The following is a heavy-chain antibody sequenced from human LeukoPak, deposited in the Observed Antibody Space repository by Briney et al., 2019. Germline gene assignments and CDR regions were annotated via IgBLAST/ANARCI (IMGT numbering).Heavy chain of an antibody. D-gene: IGHD2-8*01. CDR2: IYSGGST. CDR3: AKDRCSNGVGCYYYYMDV. CDR1: GFTVSSNY. J-gene: IGHJ6*03. V-gene: IGHV3-53*01. Sequence: GGSLRLSCAASGFTVSSNYMSWVRQAPGKGLEWVSVIYSGGSTYYADSVKGRFTISRDNSKNTLYLQMNSLRAEDTAVYYCAKDRCSNGVGCYYYYMDVWGKGTTVTISS.